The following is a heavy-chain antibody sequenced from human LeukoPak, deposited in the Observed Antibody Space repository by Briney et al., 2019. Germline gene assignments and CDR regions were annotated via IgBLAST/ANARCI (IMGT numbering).Heavy chain of an antibody. CDR2: ISYDGSNK. D-gene: IGHD3-22*01. V-gene: IGHV3-30-3*01. J-gene: IGHJ3*02. Sequence: PGRSLRLSCAASGFTFSSYAMHWVRQAPGKGLEWVAVISYDGSNKYYADSVKGRFTISRDNSKNTLYLQMNSLRAEDTAVYYCARGHYYDSSGYYSDAFDIWGQGTMVTVSS. CDR1: GFTFSSYA. CDR3: ARGHYYDSSGYYSDAFDI.